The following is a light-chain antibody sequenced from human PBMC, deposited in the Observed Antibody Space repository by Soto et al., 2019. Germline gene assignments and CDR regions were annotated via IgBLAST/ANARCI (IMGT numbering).Light chain of an antibody. CDR1: SSDVGGYNY. Sequence: QSVLTQPASVSGSPGQSITISCTGTSSDVGGYNYVSWYQQHSGKAPKLIIYEVSNRPSGVSNRFAGSKSDNTASLTISGLQAEDEADYYCSSYTSSNTYVFGTGTKVTVL. J-gene: IGLJ1*01. CDR2: EVS. CDR3: SSYTSSNTYV. V-gene: IGLV2-14*01.